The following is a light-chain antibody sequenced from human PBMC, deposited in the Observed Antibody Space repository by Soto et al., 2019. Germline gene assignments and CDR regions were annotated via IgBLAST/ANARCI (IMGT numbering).Light chain of an antibody. Sequence: QSALTQPASVSGSPGQSITISCTGTSSDVGSYNLVSWYQQHPGKAPKLIIYEGNKRPSGVSDRFSGSKSGNTASLTISGLQAEDDADYYCCSYAGTSTHVVFGGGTQLAVL. V-gene: IGLV2-23*01. J-gene: IGLJ2*01. CDR2: EGN. CDR3: CSYAGTSTHVV. CDR1: SSDVGSYNL.